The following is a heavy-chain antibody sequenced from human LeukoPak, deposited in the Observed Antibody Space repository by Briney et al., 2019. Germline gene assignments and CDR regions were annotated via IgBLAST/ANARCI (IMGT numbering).Heavy chain of an antibody. CDR1: GFTFSSYA. J-gene: IGHJ4*02. CDR3: ASPQAGYYYDSSGYFDY. V-gene: IGHV3-30-3*01. D-gene: IGHD3-22*01. CDR2: ISYDGSNK. Sequence: PGGSLRLSCAASGFTFSSYAMHWVRHAPGKGLEWVAVISYDGSNKYYADSVKGRFTISRDNSKNTLYLQMNSLRAEDTAVYYCASPQAGYYYDSSGYFDYWGQGTLVTVSS.